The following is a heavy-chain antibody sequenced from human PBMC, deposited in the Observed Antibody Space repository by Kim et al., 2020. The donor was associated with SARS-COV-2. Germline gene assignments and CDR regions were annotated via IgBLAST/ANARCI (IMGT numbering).Heavy chain of an antibody. D-gene: IGHD3-3*01. CDR3: ARSTEDFWSGYYALCFDY. V-gene: IGHV4-4*06. J-gene: IGHJ4*02. Sequence: KSRVTMSVDTSKNQFSLKLSSVTAADTAVYYCARSTEDFWSGYYALCFDYWGQGTLVTVSS.